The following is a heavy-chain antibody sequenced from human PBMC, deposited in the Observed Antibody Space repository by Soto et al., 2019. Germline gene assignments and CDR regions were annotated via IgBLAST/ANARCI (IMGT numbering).Heavy chain of an antibody. J-gene: IGHJ5*01. CDR2: INSDGGRA. CDR1: GFTFVDYY. D-gene: IGHD3-3*01. V-gene: IGHV3-74*01. Sequence: EVLLVNSGGGLFKPGGSWRLSCVASGFTFVDYYMHWVGQAQGKGRLWLSRINSDGGRAIYVESVKGRFSISRDNARNTLYLELSNLRAEDTATYYCARWKYHNFRSDYFTIASWGHGTLVTVSS. CDR3: ARWKYHNFRSDYFTIAS.